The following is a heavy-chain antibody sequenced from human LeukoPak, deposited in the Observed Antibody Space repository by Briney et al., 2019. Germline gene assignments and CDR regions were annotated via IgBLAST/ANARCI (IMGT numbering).Heavy chain of an antibody. Sequence: SETLSLTCTVSGGSISSHYRSWIRQPPGKGLEWIGYIYYSGSTNYNPSLKSRVTISVDTSKNQFSLKLSSVTAADTAVYYCARGRNDYDFWSGYSAYYYYYMDVWGKGTTVTVSS. CDR1: GGSISSHY. D-gene: IGHD3-3*01. V-gene: IGHV4-59*11. CDR2: IYYSGST. CDR3: ARGRNDYDFWSGYSAYYYYYMDV. J-gene: IGHJ6*03.